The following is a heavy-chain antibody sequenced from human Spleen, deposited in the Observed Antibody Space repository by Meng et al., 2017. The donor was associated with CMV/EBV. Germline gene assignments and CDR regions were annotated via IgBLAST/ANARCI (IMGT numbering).Heavy chain of an antibody. V-gene: IGHV4-30-4*08. D-gene: IGHD3-16*01. CDR1: GGSISSGDYY. J-gene: IGHJ4*02. Sequence: QLSLQESVPELLQPSQTLSLTCTVSGGSISSGDYYWSWIRQPPGKGLEWIGHIYYRGSTYYNPSLKSRLTISVDTSKNQFSLELSSVTAADTAVYYCARVFGRDYPDSWGRGTLVTVSS. CDR3: ARVFGRDYPDS. CDR2: IYYRGST.